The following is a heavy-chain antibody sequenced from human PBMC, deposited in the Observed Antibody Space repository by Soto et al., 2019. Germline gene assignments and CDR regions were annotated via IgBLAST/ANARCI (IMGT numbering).Heavy chain of an antibody. J-gene: IGHJ4*02. Sequence: GGSLRLSCAASGFTFSSYAMSWVRQAPGKGLEWVSAISGSGGSTYYADSVKGRFTISRDNSKNTLYLQMNSLRAEDTAVYYCAKQGVAGKWGESDYWGQGTLVTVSS. V-gene: IGHV3-23*01. CDR1: GFTFSSYA. CDR2: ISGSGGST. D-gene: IGHD6-19*01. CDR3: AKQGVAGKWGESDY.